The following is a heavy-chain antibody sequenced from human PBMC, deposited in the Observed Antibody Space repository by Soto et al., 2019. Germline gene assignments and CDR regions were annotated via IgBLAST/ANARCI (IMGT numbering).Heavy chain of an antibody. V-gene: IGHV5-51*01. Sequence: PGESLKISCKGSGYSFTRYWIGWVRQMPGKGLEWMGIIYPGDSDTRYSPSFQGQVTISADKSISTAYLQWSSLKASDSAIYYCARHDSPSVIYYYYGMDVWGQGTTVTVSS. D-gene: IGHD2-15*01. CDR3: ARHDSPSVIYYYYGMDV. CDR1: GYSFTRYW. J-gene: IGHJ6*02. CDR2: IYPGDSDT.